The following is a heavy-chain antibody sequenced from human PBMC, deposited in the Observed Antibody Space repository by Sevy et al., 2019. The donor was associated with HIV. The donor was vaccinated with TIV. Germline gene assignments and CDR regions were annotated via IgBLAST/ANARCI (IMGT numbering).Heavy chain of an antibody. V-gene: IGHV5-10-1*01. CDR2: IDPSDSYT. J-gene: IGHJ6*02. D-gene: IGHD3-9*01. CDR3: ARHLPTYDILAGGDYGMDV. Sequence: GESLKISCKGSGYSFTSYWISWVRQMPGKGLEWMGRIDPSDSYTNYSPSFQGHVTISADKSISTAYLQWSSLKASDTAMYYCARHLPTYDILAGGDYGMDVWGQGTTVTVSS. CDR1: GYSFTSYW.